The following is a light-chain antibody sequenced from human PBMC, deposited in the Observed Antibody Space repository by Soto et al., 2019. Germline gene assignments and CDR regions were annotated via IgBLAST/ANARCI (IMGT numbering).Light chain of an antibody. CDR3: CSHAGTWV. CDR2: EVS. J-gene: IGLJ3*02. Sequence: QSALTQPASVSGSPGQSITISCTGTSSDVGSYNLVSWYQHHPGKAPKLMIYEVSKWPSGVSNRFSGSKSGNTASLTISGLQAEDEADYYCCSHAGTWVFGGGTKLTVL. CDR1: SSDVGSYNL. V-gene: IGLV2-23*02.